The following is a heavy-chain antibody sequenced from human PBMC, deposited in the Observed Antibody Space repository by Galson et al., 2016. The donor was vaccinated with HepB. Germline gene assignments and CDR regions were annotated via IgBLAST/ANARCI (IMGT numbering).Heavy chain of an antibody. CDR3: ARDYIVADGASLYNFYGMDV. V-gene: IGHV4-39*07. J-gene: IGHJ6*04. D-gene: IGHD6-13*01. CDR1: GGSITETNYY. CDR2: MYINVYS. Sequence: ETLSLTCTVSGGSITETNYYWGWIRQPPGKGLEWIGRMYINVYSNSNPSLKSRVNMSIDTSKNQFSLKLSSVTAADTAVYYCARDYIVADGASLYNFYGMDVWGKGATVTDSS.